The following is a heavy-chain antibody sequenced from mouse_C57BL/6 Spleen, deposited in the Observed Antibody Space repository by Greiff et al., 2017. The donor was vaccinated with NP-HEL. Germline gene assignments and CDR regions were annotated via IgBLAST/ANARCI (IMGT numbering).Heavy chain of an antibody. J-gene: IGHJ2*01. V-gene: IGHV5-6*01. D-gene: IGHD4-1*01. Sequence: EVQLVESGGDLVKPGGSLKLSCAASGFTFSSYGMSWVRQTPDKRLEWVATISSGGSYTYYPDSVKGRFTISRDNAKNTLYLQMSSLKSEDTAMYYCARNWDVDYWGQGTTLTVSS. CDR2: ISSGGSYT. CDR1: GFTFSSYG. CDR3: ARNWDVDY.